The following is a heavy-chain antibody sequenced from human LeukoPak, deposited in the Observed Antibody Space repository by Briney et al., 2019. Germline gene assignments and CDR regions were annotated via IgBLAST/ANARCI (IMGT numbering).Heavy chain of an antibody. V-gene: IGHV6-1*01. Sequence: SQTLSLTCAISGDSVSSNSAAWNWIRQSPSRGLEWLGGTYYRSKWYNDYAVSVKSRITINADTSRNSLQLSSVTAADTAVYYCAREPATVVTYYFDYWGQGTLVTVSS. CDR1: GDSVSSNSAA. CDR2: TYYRSKWYN. CDR3: AREPATVVTYYFDY. J-gene: IGHJ4*02. D-gene: IGHD4-23*01.